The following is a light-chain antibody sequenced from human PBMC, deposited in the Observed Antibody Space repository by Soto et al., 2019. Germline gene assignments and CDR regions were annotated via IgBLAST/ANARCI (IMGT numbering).Light chain of an antibody. CDR3: QQYNNWPHP. Sequence: IGVTQSVATLSVSQGERATLSCRASQSVSSNLAWYQQKPGQAPRLLIYGASTRATGIPARFSGSGSGTEFTLTISSLQSEDFAVYYCQQYNNWPHPFGQGTKVAIK. CDR2: GAS. V-gene: IGKV3-15*01. J-gene: IGKJ1*01. CDR1: QSVSSN.